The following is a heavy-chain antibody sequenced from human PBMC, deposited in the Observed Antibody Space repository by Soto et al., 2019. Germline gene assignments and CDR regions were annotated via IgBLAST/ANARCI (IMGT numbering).Heavy chain of an antibody. CDR1: GFTFSSYA. J-gene: IGHJ5*02. Sequence: GGSLRLSCAASGFTFSSYAMSWVRQAPGKGLEWVSAISGSGGSTYYADSVKGRFTISRDNSKNTLYLQMNSLRAEDTAVYYCAKDFLSGTYFFWFDPWGQGTLVTVSS. CDR3: AKDFLSGTYFFWFDP. V-gene: IGHV3-23*01. D-gene: IGHD3-10*01. CDR2: ISGSGGST.